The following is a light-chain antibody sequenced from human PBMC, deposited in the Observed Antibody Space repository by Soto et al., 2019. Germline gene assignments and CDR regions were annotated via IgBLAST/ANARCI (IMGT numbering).Light chain of an antibody. CDR2: DAS. Sequence: DSQLTQSPPYLSASVGERVNITCRASQSIGTWLAWHQQKPGKAPNLLMFDASTLHTGVPSRFSGSGDGTEFTLTISSLEPEDFAVYYCQQRSNWPITFGQGTRLEIK. CDR3: QQRSNWPIT. J-gene: IGKJ5*01. V-gene: IGKV1-5*01. CDR1: QSIGTW.